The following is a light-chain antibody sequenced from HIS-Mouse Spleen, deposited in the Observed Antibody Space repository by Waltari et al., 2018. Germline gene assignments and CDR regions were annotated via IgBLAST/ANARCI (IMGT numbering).Light chain of an antibody. J-gene: IGLJ2*01. CDR1: SSDVGVYNY. V-gene: IGLV2-11*01. Sequence: QSALTQPRSVSGSPGQSVTISCTGTSSDVGVYNYVSWYQQHPGKAPKLMIYDVSKRPSGVPDRFSGSKSGNTASLTISGLQAEDEADYYCCSYAGSYTVFGGGTKLTVL. CDR3: CSYAGSYTV. CDR2: DVS.